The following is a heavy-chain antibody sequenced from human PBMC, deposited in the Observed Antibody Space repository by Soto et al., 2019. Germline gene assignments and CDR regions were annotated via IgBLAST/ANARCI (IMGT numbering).Heavy chain of an antibody. V-gene: IGHV3-48*02. J-gene: IGHJ4*02. CDR3: ARDQQYDSSGYYDY. Sequence: GGSLRLSCAASGFTFSSYSMNWVRQAPGKGLEWVSYISSSSSSTIYYADSVKGRFTISRDNAKNSLYLQMNSLRDEDTAVYYCARDQQYDSSGYYDYWGQGTLVTVSS. CDR1: GFTFSSYS. D-gene: IGHD3-22*01. CDR2: ISSSSSSTI.